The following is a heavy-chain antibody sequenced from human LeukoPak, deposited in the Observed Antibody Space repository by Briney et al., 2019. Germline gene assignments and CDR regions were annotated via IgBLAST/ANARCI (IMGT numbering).Heavy chain of an antibody. V-gene: IGHV3-30*03. J-gene: IGHJ4*02. D-gene: IGHD2-8*01. CDR3: ARPSEIVLMVYAMNY. CDR2: ISYDGSNK. Sequence: GGSLRLSCAASGFTFSSYWMHWVRQAPGKGLEWVAVISYDGSNKYYADSVKGRFTISRDNSKNTLYLQMNSLRAEDTAVYYCARPSEIVLMVYAMNYWGQGTLVTVSS. CDR1: GFTFSSYW.